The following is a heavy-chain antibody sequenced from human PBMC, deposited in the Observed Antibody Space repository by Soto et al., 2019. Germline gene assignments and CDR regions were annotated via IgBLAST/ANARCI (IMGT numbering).Heavy chain of an antibody. D-gene: IGHD2-21*01. J-gene: IGHJ4*02. CDR3: ARDFKPHCGGDCDVDY. CDR1: GYTFASNG. Sequence: ASVKVSCKASGYTFASNGISWVRQAPGQGLEWIGWISANKGNTNYAQKLQGRVTMTTDTSTSTAYMELRSLRSDDTAVYYCARDFKPHCGGDCDVDYWGQGTLVTVSS. V-gene: IGHV1-18*01. CDR2: ISANKGNT.